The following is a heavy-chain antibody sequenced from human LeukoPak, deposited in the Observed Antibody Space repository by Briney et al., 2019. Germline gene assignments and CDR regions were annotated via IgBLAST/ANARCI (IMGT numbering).Heavy chain of an antibody. V-gene: IGHV3-23*01. CDR1: GFTFSNYA. CDR3: AKAGGSYGEYYFDY. Sequence: GGSLRLSCAASGFTFSNYAMSWVRQAPGKGLEWVSSISGSGASTYYADSVKGRFTITRDNSRNTVYLQMNSLRAEDTAVYYCAKAGGSYGEYYFDYWGQGTLVTVSS. CDR2: ISGSGAST. D-gene: IGHD1-26*01. J-gene: IGHJ4*02.